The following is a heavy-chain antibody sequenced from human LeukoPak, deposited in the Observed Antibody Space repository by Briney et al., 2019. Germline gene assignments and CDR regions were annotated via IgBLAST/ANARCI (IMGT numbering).Heavy chain of an antibody. J-gene: IGHJ4*02. CDR1: GFTFSSYG. CDR3: AKDLTTWIQLWLLGD. D-gene: IGHD5-18*01. CDR2: ISYDGSNK. V-gene: IGHV3-30*18. Sequence: GGSLRLFCAASGFTFSSYGMHWVRQAPGKGLEWVAAISYDGSNKYYADSVKGRLTISRDNSKNTLYLQLNSLRPEDTAVYYCAKDLTTWIQLWLLGDWGQGTLVTVSS.